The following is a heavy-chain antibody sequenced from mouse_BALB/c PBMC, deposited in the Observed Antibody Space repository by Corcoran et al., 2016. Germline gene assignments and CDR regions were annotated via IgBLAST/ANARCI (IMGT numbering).Heavy chain of an antibody. CDR2: INTYTGEP. J-gene: IGHJ4*01. CDR3: AREPYAMDY. Sequence: QIQLVQSGPELQKPGESVKISCKASGYTFTNYGMNWVKQAPGKGVKWMGWINTYTGEPTYADDFKGRFAFSLETSASTAYLQINNLKNEDTATYFCAREPYAMDYWGQGTSVTVSS. V-gene: IGHV9-3-1*01. CDR1: GYTFTNYG.